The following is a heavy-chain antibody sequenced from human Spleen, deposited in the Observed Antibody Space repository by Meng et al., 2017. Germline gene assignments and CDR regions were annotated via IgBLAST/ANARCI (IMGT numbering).Heavy chain of an antibody. CDR1: GYSFINNW. Sequence: KVSCKGSGYSFINNWIGWVRRMPGIGLEWMGIIYPGDSDTRYSPSFEGQVTISADKSISTAYLQWSSLKASDTAIYYCARVLSSGRFDYWGQGTLVTVSS. CDR3: ARVLSSGRFDY. J-gene: IGHJ4*02. V-gene: IGHV5-51*01. D-gene: IGHD3-22*01. CDR2: IYPGDSDT.